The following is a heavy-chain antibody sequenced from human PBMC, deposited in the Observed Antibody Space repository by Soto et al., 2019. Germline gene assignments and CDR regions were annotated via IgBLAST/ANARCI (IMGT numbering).Heavy chain of an antibody. Sequence: PGGSLRLSCAASGFTFSSYSMNWVRQAPGKGLEWVSYISSSSTIYYADSVKGRFTISRDNAKNSLYLQMNSLRDEDTAVYYCARVSGGRGMDVWGQGTTVTVSS. V-gene: IGHV3-48*02. J-gene: IGHJ6*02. CDR3: ARVSGGRGMDV. CDR1: GFTFSSYS. D-gene: IGHD2-15*01. CDR2: ISSSSTI.